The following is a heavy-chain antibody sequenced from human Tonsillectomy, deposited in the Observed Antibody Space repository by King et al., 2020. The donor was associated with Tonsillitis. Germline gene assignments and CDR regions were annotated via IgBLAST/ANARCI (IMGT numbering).Heavy chain of an antibody. CDR3: ARVEDGYRSAAGTWCDP. CDR2: ISSSSTTI. V-gene: IGHV3-48*02. D-gene: IGHD5-24*01. J-gene: IGHJ5*02. CDR1: GFMFSDYS. Sequence: VQLVESGGGLVQPGGSLRLSCEGSGFMFSDYSIHWLRQAPGKGPEWVSYISSSSTTIYHADSVKGRFTISRDNVKRSVYLQMNSLSDEDTAIYYCARVEDGYRSAAGTWCDPWGQGTLVIVSS.